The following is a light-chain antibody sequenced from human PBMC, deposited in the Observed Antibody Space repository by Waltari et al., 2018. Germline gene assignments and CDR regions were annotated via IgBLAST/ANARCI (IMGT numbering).Light chain of an antibody. V-gene: IGLV2-8*01. CDR2: EVN. CDR1: SRDVGGYNF. CDR3: QSYDNSLSGVV. J-gene: IGLJ2*01. Sequence: QSALTQPPSASGSPGQSVTISCTGTSRDVGGYNFVSWYQHRPGKLPRLIIYEVNTRPSGVPDRFSGSKSGNTASLTVSGLQAEDEADYYCQSYDNSLSGVVFGGGTKLTVL.